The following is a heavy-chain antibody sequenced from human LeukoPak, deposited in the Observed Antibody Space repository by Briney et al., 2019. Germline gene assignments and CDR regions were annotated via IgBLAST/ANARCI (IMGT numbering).Heavy chain of an antibody. CDR2: IYYSGST. J-gene: IGHJ1*01. Sequence: PSETLSLTCAVSGGSISSYYWSWIRQPPGKGLEWIGYIYYSGSTNYNPSLKSRVTMSVDTSKNQFSLKLSSVTAADTAVYYCARDENYYDSSGYYYRGYFQHWGQGTLVTVSS. CDR1: GGSISSYY. D-gene: IGHD3-22*01. CDR3: ARDENYYDSSGYYYRGYFQH. V-gene: IGHV4-59*01.